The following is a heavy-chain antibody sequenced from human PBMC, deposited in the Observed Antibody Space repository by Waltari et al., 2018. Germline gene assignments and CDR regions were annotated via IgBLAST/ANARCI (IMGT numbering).Heavy chain of an antibody. V-gene: IGHV1-3*01. CDR3: ARRTVAGDYYGMDV. CDR1: GYSFTSYA. CDR2: IHAGNGNT. Sequence: QVQLVQSGAEVKKPGASVKVSCKASGYSFTSYAMHWVRQAPGQRREWRGWIHAGNGNTKYSQKFEGRVTITKDTSASTAYMELSSLRSEDTAVYYCARRTVAGDYYGMDVWGQGTTVTVSS. D-gene: IGHD6-19*01. J-gene: IGHJ6*02.